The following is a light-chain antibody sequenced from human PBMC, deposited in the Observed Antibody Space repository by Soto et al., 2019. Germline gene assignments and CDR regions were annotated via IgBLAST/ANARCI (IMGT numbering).Light chain of an antibody. V-gene: IGLV2-23*01. CDR1: SSDVGSYNL. J-gene: IGLJ1*01. CDR3: CSYAGTSTDV. Sequence: QSALTQPASVFGSPGQSITLSCTGTSSDVGSYNLVSWYQQHPGKAPKLMIYEGSKRPAGVSNRFSGSKSGNTASLTISGLQAEDEADYYCCSYAGTSTDVFGAGTKLTVL. CDR2: EGS.